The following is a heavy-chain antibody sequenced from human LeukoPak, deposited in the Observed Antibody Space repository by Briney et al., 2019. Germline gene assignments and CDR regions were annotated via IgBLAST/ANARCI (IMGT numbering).Heavy chain of an antibody. Sequence: GGSLRLSCAASGFTVSSNYMSWVRQAPGKGLEWVSVIYSGGSTYYADSVKGRFTISRDNSKNTLYLQMHSLRAEDTAVYYCARPPGGDGFDYWGQGTLVTVSS. CDR1: GFTVSSNY. V-gene: IGHV3-53*01. CDR2: IYSGGST. D-gene: IGHD2-21*02. CDR3: ARPPGGDGFDY. J-gene: IGHJ4*02.